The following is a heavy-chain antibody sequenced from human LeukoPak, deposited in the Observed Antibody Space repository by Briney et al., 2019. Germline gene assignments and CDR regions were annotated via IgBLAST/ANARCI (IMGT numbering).Heavy chain of an antibody. CDR1: GGSFSGYY. J-gene: IGHJ6*02. Sequence: SETLSLTCAVYGGSFSGYYWSWIRQPPGKGLEWIGEINHSGSTNYNPPLKSRVTISVDTSKNQFSLKLSSVTAADTAVYYCARIRMDVWGQGTTVTASS. CDR2: INHSGST. CDR3: ARIRMDV. V-gene: IGHV4-34*01. D-gene: IGHD3-3*01.